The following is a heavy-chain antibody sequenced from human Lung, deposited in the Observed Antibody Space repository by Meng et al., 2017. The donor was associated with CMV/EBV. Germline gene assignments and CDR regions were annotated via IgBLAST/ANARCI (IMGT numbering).Heavy chain of an antibody. CDR3: AKDVRKTGQLWFRGVEY. CDR1: FTFSGYG. D-gene: IGHD3-16*02. CDR2: IRFERINQ. J-gene: IGHJ4*02. Sequence: FTFSGYGMLWVRQAPGKGLERGAFIRFERINQNYADSVKGRFTVSRDNSKNTLYLQMNSLRLEDTAMYYWAKDVRKTGQLWFRGVEYWGQGTLVTVSS. V-gene: IGHV3-30*02.